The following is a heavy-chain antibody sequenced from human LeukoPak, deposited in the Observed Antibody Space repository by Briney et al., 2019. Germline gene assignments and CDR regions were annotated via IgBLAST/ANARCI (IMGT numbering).Heavy chain of an antibody. CDR1: GFTFSSYA. J-gene: IGHJ4*02. CDR3: AKEVIVGVSFDS. V-gene: IGHV3-23*01. Sequence: GGSLRLSCAASGFTFSSYAMSWVRQAPGRGLEWVEAISGSGGSTYYVDSVKGRFTISRDKSKNTLYLQMNSLRAEDTAVYYCAKEVIVGVSFDSWGQGTLVTVSS. CDR2: ISGSGGST. D-gene: IGHD1-26*01.